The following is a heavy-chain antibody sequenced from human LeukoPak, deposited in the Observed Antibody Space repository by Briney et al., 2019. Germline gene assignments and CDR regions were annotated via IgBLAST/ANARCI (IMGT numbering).Heavy chain of an antibody. V-gene: IGHV3-33*01. Sequence: GGSLRLSCAASGFTFSTYGTHWVRQAPGKGLEWVAVIRYDGSSELYADSVKGRFIISRDNSKNTLYLQMNSLRAEDTAVYYCARDSSSWFLSGYYYGMDVWGQGTTVTVSS. CDR1: GFTFSTYG. CDR3: ARDSSSWFLSGYYYGMDV. D-gene: IGHD6-13*01. CDR2: IRYDGSSE. J-gene: IGHJ6*02.